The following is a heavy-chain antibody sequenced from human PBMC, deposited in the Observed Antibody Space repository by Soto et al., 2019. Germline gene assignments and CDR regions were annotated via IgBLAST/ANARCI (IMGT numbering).Heavy chain of an antibody. Sequence: QVQLVQSGAEVKKPGASVKVSCKASGYTFTSYGISWVRQGPGQGLEWMGWISAYNGNTNYAQKLQGRVTMTTDTSTSTAYMELRSLRSDDTAVYYCARGSHVSSSSYYYYYGMDVWGQGTTVTVSS. CDR2: ISAYNGNT. CDR3: ARGSHVSSSSYYYYYGMDV. D-gene: IGHD6-6*01. J-gene: IGHJ6*02. V-gene: IGHV1-18*01. CDR1: GYTFTSYG.